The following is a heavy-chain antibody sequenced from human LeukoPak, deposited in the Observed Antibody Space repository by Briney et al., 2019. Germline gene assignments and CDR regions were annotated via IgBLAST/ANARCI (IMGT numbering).Heavy chain of an antibody. D-gene: IGHD3-22*01. CDR1: GGSFSGYY. J-gene: IGHJ4*02. Sequence: SETLSLTCAVYGGSFSGYYWSWIRQPPGKGLEWIGYIYYSGSTNYNPSLKSRVTISVDTSKNQFSLKLSSVTAADTAVYYCARDRSDSSGYYTDYWGQGTLVTVSS. CDR2: IYYSGST. CDR3: ARDRSDSSGYYTDY. V-gene: IGHV4-59*01.